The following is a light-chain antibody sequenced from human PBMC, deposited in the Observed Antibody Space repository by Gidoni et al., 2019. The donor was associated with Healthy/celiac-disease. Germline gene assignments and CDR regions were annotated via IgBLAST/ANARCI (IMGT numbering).Light chain of an antibody. CDR3: QQYNNWPLALT. Sequence: ERATLSCRASQSVSSNLAWYQQKPGQAPRLLIYGASTRATGIAARFSGSGSGTEFTLTISSLQSEDFAVYYCQQYNNWPLALTFGGGTKVEIK. CDR1: QSVSSN. CDR2: GAS. V-gene: IGKV3-15*01. J-gene: IGKJ4*01.